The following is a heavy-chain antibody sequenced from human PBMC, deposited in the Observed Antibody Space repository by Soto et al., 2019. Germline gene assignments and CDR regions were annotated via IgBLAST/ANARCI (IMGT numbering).Heavy chain of an antibody. V-gene: IGHV1-69*01. Sequence: QVQLVQSGAEVKKPGSSVKVSCKASGGTFSSYAISWVRQAPGQGLEWMGGIIPIFGTANYAQKFQGRVTITADESTSTAYMEPSSRRSEDTAVYYCARDGIAVAGVYYYYGMDVWGQGTTVTVSS. CDR2: IIPIFGTA. J-gene: IGHJ6*02. CDR1: GGTFSSYA. D-gene: IGHD6-19*01. CDR3: ARDGIAVAGVYYYYGMDV.